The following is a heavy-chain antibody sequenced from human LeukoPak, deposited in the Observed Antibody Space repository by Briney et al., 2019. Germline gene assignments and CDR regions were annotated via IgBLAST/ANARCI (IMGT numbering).Heavy chain of an antibody. J-gene: IGHJ4*02. CDR3: AKDVNSSGYYLGFDY. CDR2: ISGGGDK. D-gene: IGHD3-22*01. CDR1: GFTFTSYS. Sequence: GGSLRLSCAASGFTFTSYSMNWVRQAPGKGLEWVTTISGGGDKRYADHVKGRFTVSRDDSKNTLYLQMNSLRAEDTALYYCAKDVNSSGYYLGFDYWGQGTLVTASS. V-gene: IGHV3-23*01.